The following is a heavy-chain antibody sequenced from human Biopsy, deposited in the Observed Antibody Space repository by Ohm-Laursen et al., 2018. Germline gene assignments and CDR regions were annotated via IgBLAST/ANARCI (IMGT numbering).Heavy chain of an antibody. D-gene: IGHD3-22*01. Sequence: TLSFTCTVFAGSISNNNYYWGWPRQPPGRGLERIGSIFYRGSTHYKPALKSRANISVDTSKNQFSLKLNSVTAADPAVYYCARDYDTSGYYYVSWGQGTLVTVSS. CDR1: AGSISNNNYY. V-gene: IGHV4-39*01. J-gene: IGHJ5*02. CDR3: ARDYDTSGYYYVS. CDR2: IFYRGST.